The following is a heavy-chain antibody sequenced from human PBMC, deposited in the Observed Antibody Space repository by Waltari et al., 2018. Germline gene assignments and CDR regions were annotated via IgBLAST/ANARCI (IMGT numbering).Heavy chain of an antibody. J-gene: IGHJ4*02. CDR3: ARDAEDCSGGSCYGY. V-gene: IGHV3-74*01. D-gene: IGHD2-15*01. CDR1: GFTFSSYW. CDR2: INSDGSST. Sequence: EVQLVESGGGLVQPGGSLRLSCAASGFTFSSYWMHWVRQAPGKGLVWVSRINSDGSSTSYADSVKGRFTISRDNAKNTLYLQMNSLRADDTAVYYCARDAEDCSGGSCYGYWGQGTLVTVSS.